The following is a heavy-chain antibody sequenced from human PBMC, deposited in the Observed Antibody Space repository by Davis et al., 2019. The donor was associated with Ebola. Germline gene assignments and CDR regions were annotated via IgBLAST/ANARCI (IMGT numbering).Heavy chain of an antibody. CDR2: INTDGSTT. V-gene: IGHV3-74*01. CDR3: ARDKGGGAPYYGMDV. Sequence: GESLKISCAASGFTFSNYWIHWVRLAPGKGPVWISRINTDGSTTTYADSVKGRFTILRDNSKNTLYLQMNSLRAEDTAVYYCARDKGGGAPYYGMDVWGQGTTVTVSS. D-gene: IGHD1-26*01. J-gene: IGHJ6*02. CDR1: GFTFSNYW.